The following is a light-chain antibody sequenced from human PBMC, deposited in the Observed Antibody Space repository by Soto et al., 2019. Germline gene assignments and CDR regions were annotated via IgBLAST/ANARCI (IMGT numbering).Light chain of an antibody. Sequence: VLTQSPGTLSLSTGERATLSCRASQSISSNYLAWYQQKPGQAPRLLIYGASTRATGIPDRFSGSGSGTDFTLTISRLEPEDFAVYHCQQYDDSMTFGQGTKVDIK. CDR2: GAS. CDR3: QQYDDSMT. CDR1: QSISSNY. J-gene: IGKJ1*01. V-gene: IGKV3-20*01.